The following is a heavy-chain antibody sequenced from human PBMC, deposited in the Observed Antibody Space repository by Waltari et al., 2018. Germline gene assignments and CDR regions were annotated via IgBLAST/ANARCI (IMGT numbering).Heavy chain of an antibody. D-gene: IGHD3-22*01. CDR3: ARGYTLEVRPLTLKRATHDLLDV. CDR2: ISPRGGT. Sequence: QVQLQQWGPGLLKPSETLSLTCVVSGGSFSDYSWAWIRQPPGKGLEWFGAISPRGGTNPSPALKSRVTMSVETSKRQVSLLLTSVTAADTAVYYCARGYTLEVRPLTLKRATHDLLDVWGPGTMVTVSS. J-gene: IGHJ3*01. V-gene: IGHV4-34*01. CDR1: GGSFSDYS.